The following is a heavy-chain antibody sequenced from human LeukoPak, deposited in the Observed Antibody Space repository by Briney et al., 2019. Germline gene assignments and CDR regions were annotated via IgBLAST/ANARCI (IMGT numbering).Heavy chain of an antibody. D-gene: IGHD2-2*01. CDR2: ISSSSSYI. Sequence: GGSLRLSCAASGFTFSSYSMNWVRQAPGKGLEWVSSISSSSSYIYYADSVKGRFTISRDNAKNSLYLQMNGLRAEDTAVYYCARDNCSSTSCSGGDYYYYYMDVWGKGTTVTVSS. J-gene: IGHJ6*03. V-gene: IGHV3-21*01. CDR1: GFTFSSYS. CDR3: ARDNCSSTSCSGGDYYYYYMDV.